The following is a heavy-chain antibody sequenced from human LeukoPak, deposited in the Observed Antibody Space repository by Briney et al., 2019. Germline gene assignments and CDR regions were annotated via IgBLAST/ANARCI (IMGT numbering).Heavy chain of an antibody. V-gene: IGHV4-59*01. D-gene: IGHD4-11*01. CDR1: GGSISSYY. J-gene: IGHJ6*02. CDR2: IYYSGST. Sequence: SETLSLTCTVSGGSISSYYWSWIRQPPGKGLEWIGYIYYSGSTNYNPSLKSRVTISVDTSKNQFSLRLSSVTAADTAVYYCARDGSNWSNDYYHGVDVWGQGTTVTVSS. CDR3: ARDGSNWSNDYYHGVDV.